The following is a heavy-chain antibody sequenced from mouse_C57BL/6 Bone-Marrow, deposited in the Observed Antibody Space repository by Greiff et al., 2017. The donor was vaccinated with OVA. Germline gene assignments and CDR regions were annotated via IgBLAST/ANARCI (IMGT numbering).Heavy chain of an antibody. V-gene: IGHV1-75*01. CDR2: IFPGSGST. CDR1: GYTFTDYY. Sequence: QVQLKESGPELVKPGASVKISCKASGYTFTDYYINWVKQRPGQGLEWIGWIFPGSGSTYYNEKFKGKATLTVDKSSSTAYMLLSSLTSEDSAVYFCARSGLCPFYYAMDYWGQGTSVTVSS. D-gene: IGHD1-1*02. CDR3: ARSGLCPFYYAMDY. J-gene: IGHJ4*01.